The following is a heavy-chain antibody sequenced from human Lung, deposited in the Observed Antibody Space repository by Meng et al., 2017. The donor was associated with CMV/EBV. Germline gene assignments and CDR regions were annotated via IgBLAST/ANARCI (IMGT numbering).Heavy chain of an antibody. CDR3: ARRGPQLDDY. Sequence: GSLRLSCAVSGDSIISSNWWSWVRQPPGEGLEWIGEIHHSGTTNYNPSLKSRVTISVDKSKNQFSLKLTSVTAADTAFYYCARRGPQLDDYWGQGTLVTVSS. CDR2: IHHSGTT. CDR1: GDSIISSNW. D-gene: IGHD3-10*01. J-gene: IGHJ4*02. V-gene: IGHV4-4*02.